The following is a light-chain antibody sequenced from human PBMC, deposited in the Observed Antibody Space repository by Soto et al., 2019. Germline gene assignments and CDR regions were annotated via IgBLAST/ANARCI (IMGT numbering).Light chain of an antibody. Sequence: EIVMTQSPATLSVSPGERATLSCRASQSVSSNLAWYQQKPGQTPRLLIYGTSTRATGIPARFSGSWSGTAFSFSTSRPEACSFGSCYCQQYNSWPLTFGGGTKVEIK. CDR3: QQYNSWPLT. J-gene: IGKJ4*01. CDR1: QSVSSN. CDR2: GTS. V-gene: IGKV3-15*01.